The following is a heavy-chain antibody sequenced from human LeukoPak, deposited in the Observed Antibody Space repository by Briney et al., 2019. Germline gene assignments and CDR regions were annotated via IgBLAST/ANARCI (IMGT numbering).Heavy chain of an antibody. CDR2: IYYSGST. Sequence: SETLSLTCTVSGGSISSYYWSWLRQPPGKGLEWIGYIYYSGSTNYNPSLKSRVTISVDTSKNQFSLKLSSVTAADTAVYYCAAHYYDSSGYYYGRVSYAFDIWGQGTMVTVSS. CDR1: GGSISSYY. V-gene: IGHV4-59*01. D-gene: IGHD3-22*01. CDR3: AAHYYDSSGYYYGRVSYAFDI. J-gene: IGHJ3*02.